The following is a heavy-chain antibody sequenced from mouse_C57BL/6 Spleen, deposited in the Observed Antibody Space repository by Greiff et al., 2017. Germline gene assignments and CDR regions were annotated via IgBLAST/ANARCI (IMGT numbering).Heavy chain of an antibody. CDR2: IHPNSGST. CDR3: ARSYWTHAMDY. J-gene: IGHJ4*01. D-gene: IGHD2-10*01. Sequence: VQLQQPGAELVKPGASVKLSCKASGYTFTSYWMHWVQQRPGHGLEWIGMIHPNSGSTNYNEKFKSKATLTVDKSSSTAYMQLSSLTSEDSAVYYCARSYWTHAMDYWGQGTSVTVSS. V-gene: IGHV1-64*01. CDR1: GYTFTSYW.